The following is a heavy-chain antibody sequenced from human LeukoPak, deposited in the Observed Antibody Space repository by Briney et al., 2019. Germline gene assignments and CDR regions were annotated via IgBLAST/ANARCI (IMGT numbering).Heavy chain of an antibody. D-gene: IGHD3-3*01. CDR3: ARGRWSGSTPYYYYYYYMDV. Sequence: PSETLSLTCAVYGGSFSVYYWSWIRQPPGKGLEWIGEINHSGSTNYNPSLKSRVTISVDTSKNQFSLKLSSVTAADTAVYYCARGRWSGSTPYYYYYYYMDVWGKGTTVTVSS. CDR2: INHSGST. V-gene: IGHV4-34*01. J-gene: IGHJ6*03. CDR1: GGSFSVYY.